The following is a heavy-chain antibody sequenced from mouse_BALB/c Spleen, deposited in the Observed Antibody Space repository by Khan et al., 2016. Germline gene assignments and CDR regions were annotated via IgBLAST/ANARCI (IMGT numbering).Heavy chain of an antibody. CDR1: GFTFSSFG. V-gene: IGHV5-17*02. CDR2: ISSGSSTI. J-gene: IGHJ4*01. Sequence: EVELVESGGGLVQPGGSRKLSCAASGFTFSSFGMHWVRQAPEQGLEWVAYISSGSSTIYYADTEKGRFTISRNNTQNTLFLQMPTLRSEDSAMYYCASKGAPNSYAMYYWGQGTSVTVSS. CDR3: ASKGAPNSYAMYY.